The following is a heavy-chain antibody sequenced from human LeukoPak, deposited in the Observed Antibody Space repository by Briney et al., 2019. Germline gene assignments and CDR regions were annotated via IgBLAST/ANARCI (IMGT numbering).Heavy chain of an antibody. V-gene: IGHV1-18*01. D-gene: IGHD1-26*01. Sequence: GASVKVSCKASGYTFTDYGISWVRQAPGQGLEWMGWISTYNGNTNYAQRLQGRVTMTTDTSTSTAYMELRSLTSDDTAVYYCARIKWEQHTFDIWGQGTMVTVSS. CDR3: ARIKWEQHTFDI. J-gene: IGHJ3*02. CDR2: ISTYNGNT. CDR1: GYTFTDYG.